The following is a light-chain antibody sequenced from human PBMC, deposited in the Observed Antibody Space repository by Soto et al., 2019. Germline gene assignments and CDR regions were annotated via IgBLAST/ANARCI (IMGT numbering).Light chain of an antibody. V-gene: IGKV1-33*01. CDR1: QDIRTS. J-gene: IGKJ3*01. CDR2: GAS. Sequence: DIQMTQSPSSLSASVGARVSITCQASQDIRTSLSWFQQKPGRAPKLLIYGASNLETGVPSRFRGSGSGRDFPFTISSLQPEDIATYYCQQYDNLPPFTFGPGTKVEIK. CDR3: QQYDNLPPFT.